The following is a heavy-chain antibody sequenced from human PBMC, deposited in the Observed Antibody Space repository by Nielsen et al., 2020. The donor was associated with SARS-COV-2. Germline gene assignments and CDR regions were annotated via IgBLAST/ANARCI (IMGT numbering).Heavy chain of an antibody. CDR1: GGSVSSGSYY. CDR3: ARGWRATVVTRPYYYGMDV. J-gene: IGHJ6*02. CDR2: INHSGST. Sequence: SETLSLTCTVSGGSVSSGSYYWSWIRQPPGKGLEWIGEINHSGSTNYNPSLKSRVTISVDTSKNQFSLKLSSVTAADTAVYYCARGWRATVVTRPYYYGMDVWGQGTTVTVSS. V-gene: IGHV4-39*07. D-gene: IGHD4-23*01.